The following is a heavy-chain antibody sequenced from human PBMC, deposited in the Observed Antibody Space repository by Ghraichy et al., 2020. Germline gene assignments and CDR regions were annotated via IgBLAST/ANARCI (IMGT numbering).Heavy chain of an antibody. CDR1: GFTVSSNY. J-gene: IGHJ4*02. Sequence: GGSLRLSCAASGFTVSSNYMSWVRQAPGKGLEWVSVIYSGGDTYYADSVKGRFTISRDNPKNTVHLQMNSLRAEDTAVYHCARDSGKGGYFDYWGQGTLVTVSS. CDR3: ARDSGKGGYFDY. CDR2: IYSGGDT. V-gene: IGHV3-53*01. D-gene: IGHD3-10*01.